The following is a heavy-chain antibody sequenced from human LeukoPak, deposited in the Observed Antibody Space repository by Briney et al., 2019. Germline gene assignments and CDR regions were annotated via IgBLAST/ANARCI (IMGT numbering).Heavy chain of an antibody. CDR1: GYSFTGYY. Sequence: GASVKVSCKASGYSFTGYYLDWVRQAPGQGLEWMGWINPNSGGTNYAQKFQGRVTMTRDTSISTAYMELSRLRSDDTAVYYCARSRITMIVVVPAPDYWGQGTLVTVSS. CDR3: ARSRITMIVVVPAPDY. V-gene: IGHV1-2*02. CDR2: INPNSGGT. D-gene: IGHD3-22*01. J-gene: IGHJ4*02.